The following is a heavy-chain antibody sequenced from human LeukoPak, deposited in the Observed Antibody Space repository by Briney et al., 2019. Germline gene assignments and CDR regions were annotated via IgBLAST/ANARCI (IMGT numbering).Heavy chain of an antibody. J-gene: IGHJ4*02. V-gene: IGHV3-21*01. CDR1: GFTFSSYS. CDR3: ASGISGYSYGLDY. D-gene: IGHD5-18*01. CDR2: ISSSSSYI. Sequence: GGSLRLSCAASGFTFSSYSMNWVRQAPGKGLEWVSSISSSSSYIYYADSVKGRFTISRDNAKNSLYLQMNSLRAEDTAVYYCASGISGYSYGLDYWGQGTLVTVSS.